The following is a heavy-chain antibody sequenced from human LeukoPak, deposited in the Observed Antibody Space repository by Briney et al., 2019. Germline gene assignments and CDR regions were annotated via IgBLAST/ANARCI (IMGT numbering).Heavy chain of an antibody. D-gene: IGHD3-22*01. V-gene: IGHV3-48*03. CDR1: GFTFSSYE. Sequence: GGSLRLSCAASGFTFSSYEMNWVRQAPGKGLEWVSYINSSGSTIYYADSVKGRFTISRDNAKNSLYLQMNSLRAEDTAVYYCARVTNYYDSSGYYRVFDYWGQGTLVTVSS. CDR2: INSSGSTI. CDR3: ARVTNYYDSSGYYRVFDY. J-gene: IGHJ4*02.